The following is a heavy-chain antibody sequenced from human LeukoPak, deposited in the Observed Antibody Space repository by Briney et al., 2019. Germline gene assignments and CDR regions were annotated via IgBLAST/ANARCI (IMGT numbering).Heavy chain of an antibody. V-gene: IGHV1-18*01. Sequence: ASVTVSFKASGYTFTIYGISWVRQAPGQGLGWMGWISAYNGNTNYAQKLQGRVTITTDTSTSTPYMELRSLRYDDAGVYYCGRVPWFGEHYYFDYWGQGTLVSASS. CDR1: GYTFTIYG. CDR2: ISAYNGNT. D-gene: IGHD3-10*01. CDR3: GRVPWFGEHYYFDY. J-gene: IGHJ4*02.